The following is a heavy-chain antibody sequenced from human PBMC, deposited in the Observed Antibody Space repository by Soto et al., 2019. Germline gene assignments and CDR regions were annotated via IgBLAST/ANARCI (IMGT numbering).Heavy chain of an antibody. V-gene: IGHV3-23*01. CDR2: ISGSGVTT. CDR3: ARPPYCGGDCYYLDF. J-gene: IGHJ4*02. CDR1: GFTFSSYA. D-gene: IGHD2-21*02. Sequence: GGSLRLSCAASGFTFSSYAMTWVRQAPGKGLEWVSSISGSGVTTNYADTVKGRFIVSRGNYKNTVSLQMNSLRAEDTAVYYCARPPYCGGDCYYLDFWGQGTLVTVSS.